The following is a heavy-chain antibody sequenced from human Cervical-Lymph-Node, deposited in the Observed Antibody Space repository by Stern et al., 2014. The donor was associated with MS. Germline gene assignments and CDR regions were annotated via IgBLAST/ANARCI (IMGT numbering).Heavy chain of an antibody. Sequence: VQLVESGGAVVQPGRSLRLSCAASGFTFSSYGMHWVRQDPGKGLEWVTVSSYDGNHKYYAASVKGRFTISRDNSKNTLHLQMNSVTPDDTAIYYCARDYEDTSMLFDHWGQGTLVTVSS. D-gene: IGHD2-8*01. J-gene: IGHJ4*02. CDR1: GFTFSSYG. V-gene: IGHV3-30*03. CDR3: ARDYEDTSMLFDH. CDR2: SSYDGNHK.